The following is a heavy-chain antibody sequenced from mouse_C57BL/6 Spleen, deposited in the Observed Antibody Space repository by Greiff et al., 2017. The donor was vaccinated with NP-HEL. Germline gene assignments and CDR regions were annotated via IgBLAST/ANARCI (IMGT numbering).Heavy chain of an antibody. V-gene: IGHV1-61*01. Sequence: VQLQQPGAELVRPGSSVKLSCKASGYTFTSYWMDWVKQRPGQGLEWIGNIYPSDSETHYNQKFKDKATLTVDKSSSTAYLQLSSLTSEDSAVYDCARGGTTVVAHFDVWGTGTTVTVSS. CDR1: GYTFTSYW. CDR2: IYPSDSET. D-gene: IGHD1-1*01. CDR3: ARGGTTVVAHFDV. J-gene: IGHJ1*03.